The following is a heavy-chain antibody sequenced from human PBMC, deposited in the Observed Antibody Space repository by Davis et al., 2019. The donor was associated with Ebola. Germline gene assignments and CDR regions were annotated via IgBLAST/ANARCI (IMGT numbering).Heavy chain of an antibody. CDR1: GFTFSSYG. CDR3: ARELSGSFVDY. V-gene: IGHV3-33*01. CDR2: IWYDGSNK. D-gene: IGHD1-26*01. Sequence: GESLKISCAASGFTFSSYGMHWVRQAPGKGLEWVAVIWYDGSNKYYADPVKGRFTISRDNSKNTLYLQMNSLRAEDTAVYYCARELSGSFVDYWGQGTLVTVSS. J-gene: IGHJ4*02.